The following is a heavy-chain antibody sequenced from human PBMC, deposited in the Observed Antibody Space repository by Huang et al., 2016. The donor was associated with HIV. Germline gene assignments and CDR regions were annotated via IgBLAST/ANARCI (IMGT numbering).Heavy chain of an antibody. V-gene: IGHV1-18*01. CDR3: ARDSPLLGVVIVVVPTAPNAFDI. CDR2: ISAYHGVT. J-gene: IGHJ3*02. CDR1: GYTFTSYG. Sequence: QVQLVKSGVEVKKPGASVKVSCKASGYTFTSYGISWVRQAPGQGLGWMGVISAYHGVTNYAQNVRGRGTMTTDTSASTAYMELRSLRSDDTAVYYCARDSPLLGVVIVVVPTAPNAFDIWGQGTMVTVSS. D-gene: IGHD2-2*01.